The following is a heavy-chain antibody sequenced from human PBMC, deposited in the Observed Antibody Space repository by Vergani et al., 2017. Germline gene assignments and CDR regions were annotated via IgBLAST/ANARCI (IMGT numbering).Heavy chain of an antibody. J-gene: IGHJ6*03. CDR1: GGSISSSSYY. Sequence: QLQLQESGPGLVKPSETLSLTCTVSGGSISSSSYYWGWIRQPPGKGLEWIGSIYYSGSTYYNPSLKSRVTISVDTSKNQFSLKLSSVTAADTAVYYCARARFDWLFYYYYMDVWGKGTTVTVSS. CDR2: IYYSGST. D-gene: IGHD3-9*01. CDR3: ARARFDWLFYYYYMDV. V-gene: IGHV4-39*07.